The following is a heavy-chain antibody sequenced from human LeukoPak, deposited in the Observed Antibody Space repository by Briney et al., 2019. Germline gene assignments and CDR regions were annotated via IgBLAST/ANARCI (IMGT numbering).Heavy chain of an antibody. CDR2: IGRSSGYI. Sequence: GGSLRLSCAASGFPFSTYDMHWVRQAPGKGLEWVSSIGRSSGYIYYADSVKGRFTISRDNTKNSLYLQMNSLRAEDTAVYYCAKEPRRGYYDSSGYFDCWGQGTLVTVSS. D-gene: IGHD3-22*01. V-gene: IGHV3-21*04. CDR3: AKEPRRGYYDSSGYFDC. CDR1: GFPFSTYD. J-gene: IGHJ4*02.